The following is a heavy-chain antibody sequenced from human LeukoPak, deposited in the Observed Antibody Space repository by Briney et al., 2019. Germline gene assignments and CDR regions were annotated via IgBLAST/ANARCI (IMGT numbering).Heavy chain of an antibody. CDR3: ARGGYGGNSWYNY. CDR2: ISSSGST. CDR1: GDSISSGDYY. D-gene: IGHD4-23*01. Sequence: SETLSLTCTVSGDSISSGDYYRSWIRQPAGKGLEWIGRISSSGSTNYNPSLKSRVTISVDTSKNQFSLKLSSVTAADTAVYYCARGGYGGNSWYNYWGQGTLVTVSS. J-gene: IGHJ4*02. V-gene: IGHV4-61*02.